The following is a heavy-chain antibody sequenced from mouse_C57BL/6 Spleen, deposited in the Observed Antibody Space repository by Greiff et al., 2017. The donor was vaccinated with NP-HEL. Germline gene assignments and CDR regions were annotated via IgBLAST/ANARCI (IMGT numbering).Heavy chain of an antibody. CDR3: TRFGLYYYGSSPYAMGY. Sequence: QVQLKQSGAELVRPGASVTLSCKASGYTFTDYEMHWVKQTPVHGLEWIGAIDPETGGTAYNQKFKGKAILTADKSSSTAYMELRSLTSEDSAVYYCTRFGLYYYGSSPYAMGYWGQGTSVTVSS. J-gene: IGHJ4*01. D-gene: IGHD1-1*01. V-gene: IGHV1-15*01. CDR2: IDPETGGT. CDR1: GYTFTDYE.